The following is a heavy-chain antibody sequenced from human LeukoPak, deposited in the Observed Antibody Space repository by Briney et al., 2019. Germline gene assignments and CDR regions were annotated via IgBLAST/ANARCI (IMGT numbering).Heavy chain of an antibody. CDR3: AKGSRYDILTGSQYYYSYYMDV. CDR1: GFTFSSYA. V-gene: IGHV3-23*01. Sequence: GRSLRLSCAASGFTFSSYAMSWVRQAPGKGLEWVSAISGSGDSTYYADSVKGRFTISRDKSKNTLYLQMNSLRDDDTAVYYCAKGSRYDILTGSQYYYSYYMDVWGKGTTVIVSS. D-gene: IGHD3-9*01. J-gene: IGHJ6*03. CDR2: ISGSGDST.